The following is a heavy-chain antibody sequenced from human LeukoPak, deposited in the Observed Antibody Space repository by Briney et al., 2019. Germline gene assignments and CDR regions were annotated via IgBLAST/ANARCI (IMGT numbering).Heavy chain of an antibody. V-gene: IGHV1-18*01. D-gene: IGHD6-19*01. CDR2: ISAYNGNT. Sequence: ASVKVSCKASGYTFTSYGISWVRQAPGQGLEWMGWISAYNGNTNYAQKLQGRVTMTTDTSTSTAYMELRSLRSDDTAVYYCARDFGPDSSGWYAWVSRPFDIWGQGTMVTVSS. CDR3: ARDFGPDSSGWYAWVSRPFDI. CDR1: GYTFTSYG. J-gene: IGHJ3*02.